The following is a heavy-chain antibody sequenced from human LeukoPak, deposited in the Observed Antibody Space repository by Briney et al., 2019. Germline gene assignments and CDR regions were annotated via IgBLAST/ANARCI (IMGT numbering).Heavy chain of an antibody. J-gene: IGHJ3*02. CDR3: ARRVVAATDAFDI. Sequence: GESLKISCKGSGYSFTSYWNGWVRQMPGKGLEWMGIIYPGDSDTRYSPSFQGQVTISADKSITTAYLQWSSLKASDTAMYYCARRVVAATDAFDIWGQGTMVTVSS. D-gene: IGHD2-15*01. CDR2: IYPGDSDT. V-gene: IGHV5-51*01. CDR1: GYSFTSYW.